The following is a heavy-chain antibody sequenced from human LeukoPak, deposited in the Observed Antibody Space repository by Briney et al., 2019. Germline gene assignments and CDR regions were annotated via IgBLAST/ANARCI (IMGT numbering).Heavy chain of an antibody. D-gene: IGHD5-12*01. CDR3: AKGYLRLVDS. J-gene: IGHJ4*02. CDR2: ISSGGST. CDR1: GFTVNNYA. Sequence: GGSLRLSCAVSGFTVNNYAMSWVRQAPGKGLEWVAAISSGGSTYYADSVKGRFTIARDNSKNTLFLQVNNLRVEDTAVYYCAKGYLRLVDSWGQGTLVTVSS. V-gene: IGHV3-23*01.